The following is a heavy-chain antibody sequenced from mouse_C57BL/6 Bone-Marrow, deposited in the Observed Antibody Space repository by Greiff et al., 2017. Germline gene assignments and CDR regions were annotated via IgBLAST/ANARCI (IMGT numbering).Heavy chain of an antibody. Sequence: EVKLVESGGDLVKPGGSLKLSCAASGFTFSSYGMSWVRQTPDKRLEWVATISSGGSYTYYPDSVKGRFTISRDTAKNTLYLQLSSLKSEDTAMYYCARPGYYGSSYLYWGQGTLVTVSA. CDR1: GFTFSSYG. CDR2: ISSGGSYT. CDR3: ARPGYYGSSYLY. J-gene: IGHJ3*01. D-gene: IGHD1-1*01. V-gene: IGHV5-6*01.